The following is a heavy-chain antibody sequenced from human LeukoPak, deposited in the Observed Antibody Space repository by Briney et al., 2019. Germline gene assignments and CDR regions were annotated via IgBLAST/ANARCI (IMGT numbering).Heavy chain of an antibody. V-gene: IGHV4-61*02. J-gene: IGHJ5*02. CDR3: ARDRGSSVVAFWFDP. D-gene: IGHD6-6*01. Sequence: SQTPSLTCTVSGASISSGSYYWSWIRQPAGKGLEWIGRTYSSGSINYNPPLKSRVTISVDTSKNQFSLKLSSVTAADTAVYYCARDRGSSVVAFWFDPWGPGTLVTVSS. CDR2: TYSSGSI. CDR1: GASISSGSYY.